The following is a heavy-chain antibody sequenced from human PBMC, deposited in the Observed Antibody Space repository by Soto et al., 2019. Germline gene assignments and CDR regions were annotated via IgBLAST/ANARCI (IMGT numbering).Heavy chain of an antibody. CDR2: IYFTGST. J-gene: IGHJ5*02. CDR1: GDSVSVGNYY. D-gene: IGHD3-16*01. V-gene: IGHV4-61*01. Sequence: SETLSLTCTVSGDSVSVGNYYWSWIRQPPGKGLEWIGSIYFTGSTNYNPSLKSRLTMSIDTSRNLFSLRLDSVTAADTAVYYCGRVPVDTYMIYWSDPWGQGTLVTSPQ. CDR3: GRVPVDTYMIYWSDP.